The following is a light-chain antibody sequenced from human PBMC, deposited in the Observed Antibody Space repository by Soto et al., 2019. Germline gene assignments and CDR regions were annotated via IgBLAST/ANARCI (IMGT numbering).Light chain of an antibody. Sequence: QSALTQPASVSGSPGQSITISCTGTSSDIGAYSYVSWYQQHPDKAPKLMIYGVSNRPSGVSNRFSRSKSGNTAALTISGLQAEDEADYYCSSYAGSSYVFGTGTKLTVL. J-gene: IGLJ1*01. CDR1: SSDIGAYSY. V-gene: IGLV2-14*01. CDR2: GVS. CDR3: SSYAGSSYV.